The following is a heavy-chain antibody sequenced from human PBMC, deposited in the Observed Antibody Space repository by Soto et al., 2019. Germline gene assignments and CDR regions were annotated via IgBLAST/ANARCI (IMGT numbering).Heavy chain of an antibody. CDR1: GFTFSSYD. Sequence: WGSLRISSAASGFTFSSYDMHWVRQATGKGLEWVSAIGTAGDTYYPGSVKGRFTISRENAKNSLYLQMNSLRAEDTAVYYCARAVDDGYSSSWYYFDYWGQGTLVTVSS. J-gene: IGHJ4*02. CDR3: ARAVDDGYSSSWYYFDY. V-gene: IGHV3-13*01. D-gene: IGHD6-13*01. CDR2: IGTAGDT.